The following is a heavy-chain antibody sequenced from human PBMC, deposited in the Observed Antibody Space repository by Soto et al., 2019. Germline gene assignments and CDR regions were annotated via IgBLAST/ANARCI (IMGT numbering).Heavy chain of an antibody. Sequence: EVQLVESGGALVQPGGSLRLSCAGSGFTFSSYWMHWVRQPPGEGLVWVARISPDGSRASYADSVRGRFIISRDNAENTLHLQMNSLRAEDTAVYYCARVGQGRYYFDSWGQGTLVTVSS. V-gene: IGHV3-74*01. CDR3: ARVGQGRYYFDS. CDR1: GFTFSSYW. CDR2: ISPDGSRA. J-gene: IGHJ4*02.